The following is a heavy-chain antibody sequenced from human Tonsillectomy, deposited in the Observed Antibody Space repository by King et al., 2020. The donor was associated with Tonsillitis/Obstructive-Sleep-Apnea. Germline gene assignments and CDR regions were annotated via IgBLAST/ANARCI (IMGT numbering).Heavy chain of an antibody. J-gene: IGHJ3*02. CDR2: ISGSGGRT. V-gene: IGHV3-23*04. Sequence: VQLVESGGGLVQPGGSLRLSCAASGFSFSSYAMAWVRQAPGKGLEWVSAISGSGGRTFYADSVRGRFTISRDNSKNTLYLQMNSLRAEDTAVYYCSKDPPRGGVTGGRAFDIWGQGTMVTVSS. CDR3: SKDPPRGGVTGGRAFDI. CDR1: GFSFSSYA. D-gene: IGHD3-16*01.